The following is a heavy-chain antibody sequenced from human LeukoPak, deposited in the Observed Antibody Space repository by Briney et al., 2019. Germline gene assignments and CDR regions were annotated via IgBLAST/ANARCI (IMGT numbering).Heavy chain of an antibody. Sequence: GGSLRLSCAASGFTFSSYGMHWVRQAPGKGLEWVAVISYDGSNKYYADSVKGRFTISSDNSKNTLYLQMNSLRAEDTAVYYCAKDRLSAEIAVAGTMDYWGQGTLVTVSS. V-gene: IGHV3-30*18. J-gene: IGHJ4*02. CDR2: ISYDGSNK. CDR1: GFTFSSYG. D-gene: IGHD6-19*01. CDR3: AKDRLSAEIAVAGTMDY.